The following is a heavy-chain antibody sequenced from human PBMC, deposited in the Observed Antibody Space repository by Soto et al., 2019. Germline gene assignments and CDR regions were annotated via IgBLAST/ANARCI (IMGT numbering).Heavy chain of an antibody. Sequence: QITLKESGPTLVKPTQTLTLTCTFSGFSLSTSGVGVGWIRQPPGKALEWLALIYWDDDKRYSPSLKSRLTITKDTSKNQVVLTMTNMDPVDTATYYWAHSTSPRHYDFWSGPRPDVWGQGTTVTVSS. CDR3: AHSTSPRHYDFWSGPRPDV. J-gene: IGHJ6*02. V-gene: IGHV2-5*02. CDR1: GFSLSTSGVG. CDR2: IYWDDDK. D-gene: IGHD3-3*01.